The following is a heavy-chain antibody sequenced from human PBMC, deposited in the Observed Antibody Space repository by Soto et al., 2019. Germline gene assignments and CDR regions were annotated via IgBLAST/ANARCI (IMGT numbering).Heavy chain of an antibody. CDR2: INPNSGGT. V-gene: IGHV1-2*06. D-gene: IGHD3-22*01. CDR3: AKERTRNYYDSSGYFHGSRVADDAFDI. J-gene: IGHJ3*02. Sequence: ASVKVSCKASGYIFTDYYMHWVRQAPGQELGWMGRINPNSGGTNYAQKFQGRVTMTRDTSISTAYTELSSLRSEDTATYYCAKERTRNYYDSSGYFHGSRVADDAFDIWGQGTMVTVSS. CDR1: GYIFTDYY.